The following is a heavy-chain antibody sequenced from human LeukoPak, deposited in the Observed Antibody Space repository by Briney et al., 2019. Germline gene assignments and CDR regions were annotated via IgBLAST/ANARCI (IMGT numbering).Heavy chain of an antibody. CDR3: AKDYSFSNFN. J-gene: IGHJ4*02. CDR1: GFIFPNHW. V-gene: IGHV3-7*01. D-gene: IGHD2-15*01. Sequence: GGSLRLSCAASGFIFPNHWMTWVRQAPGKGLEGVANINERGSETYYADYVRGRFTISRDNTKKSLFLQLNSLSVEDTAMYYCAKDYSFSNFNWGQGTLVTVSS. CDR2: INERGSET.